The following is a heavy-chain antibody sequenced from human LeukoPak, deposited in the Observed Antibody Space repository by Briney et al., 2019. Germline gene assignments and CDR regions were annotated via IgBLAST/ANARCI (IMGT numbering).Heavy chain of an antibody. CDR3: ARDGGDGYGNTLFDS. D-gene: IGHD5-18*01. CDR1: GFTFSGYE. Sequence: GGSLRLSCAASGFTFSGYEMSWVRQAPGKGLEWVSYISSSGSTTYYADSVKGRFTISRDNAKNSLFLQMNSLRAEDTAVYYCARDGGDGYGNTLFDSWGQGTLVTVSS. CDR2: ISSSGSTT. J-gene: IGHJ4*02. V-gene: IGHV3-48*03.